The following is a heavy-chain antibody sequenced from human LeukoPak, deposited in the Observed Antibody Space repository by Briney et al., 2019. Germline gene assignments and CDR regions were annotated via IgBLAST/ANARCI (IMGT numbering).Heavy chain of an antibody. CDR2: IKIKVDAGTV. V-gene: IGHV3-15*01. D-gene: IGHD1-26*01. CDR1: GLTVINAC. J-gene: IGHJ3*02. CDR3: ATDPQWGI. Sequence: PGGSLRLSWEVSGLTVINACMNWGRPAPRKGLEWGCRIKIKVDAGTVDYVAPVKARFPMSREDSKNTLYLQMNSLKTGDTTAYYWATDPQWGIWGDGTRDSVS.